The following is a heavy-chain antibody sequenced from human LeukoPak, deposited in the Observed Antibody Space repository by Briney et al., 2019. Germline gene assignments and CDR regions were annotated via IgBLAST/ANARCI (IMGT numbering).Heavy chain of an antibody. CDR2: INPNSGGT. Sequence: GASVKVSCKASGYIFTDYYMHWVRQAPGQELGWMGRINPNSGGTNYAQKFQGRVTMTRDTSISTAYMELSSLRSEDTATYYCARGAPAMASTFDPWGQGTLVTVSS. CDR1: GYIFTDYY. V-gene: IGHV1/OR15-1*04. D-gene: IGHD5-18*01. J-gene: IGHJ5*02. CDR3: ARGAPAMASTFDP.